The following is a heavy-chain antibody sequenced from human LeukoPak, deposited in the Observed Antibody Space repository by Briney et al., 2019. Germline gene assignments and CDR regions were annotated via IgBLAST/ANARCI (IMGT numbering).Heavy chain of an antibody. CDR3: ARGGGIQSCGGKTCFRGFVY. CDR2: ISPNSDDT. Sequence: ASVKVSCKASGYTFTGYYLHWVRQAPGQGLEWMGWISPNSDDTNYAQKFRGRVNMTRDTSISTAYMELTSLRSDDTAVYFCARGGGIQSCGGKTCFRGFVYWGQGTLVTVSS. J-gene: IGHJ4*02. V-gene: IGHV1-2*02. D-gene: IGHD2-21*01. CDR1: GYTFTGYY.